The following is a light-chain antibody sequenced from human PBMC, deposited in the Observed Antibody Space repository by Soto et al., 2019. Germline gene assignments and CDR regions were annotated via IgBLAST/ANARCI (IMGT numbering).Light chain of an antibody. J-gene: IGLJ2*01. CDR2: EVS. CDR3: SSYSSTTTL. Sequence: QSALTQPASVSGSPGQSITISCSGISPDFGVSWYQHFPGKAPKLLIFEVSNRPSGVSTRFSGSKSGNMAFLTISGLQSEDEGLYHCSSYSSTTTLFGGGTKATVL. CDR1: SPDFG. V-gene: IGLV2-14*01.